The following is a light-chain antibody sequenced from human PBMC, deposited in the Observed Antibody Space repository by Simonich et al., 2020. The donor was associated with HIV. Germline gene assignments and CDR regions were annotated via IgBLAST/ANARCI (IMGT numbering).Light chain of an antibody. Sequence: DIVMTQSPDSLAVSLGERATINCKSSQSVLYSSNNKNYLAWYQQKPGQPPKLLIYWASTRESGVPDRFSGSGSGTDFTLTISSLQAEDVAVYYCQQYNTRPGTFGQGTKVEIK. CDR1: QSVLYSSNNKNY. CDR3: QQYNTRPGT. CDR2: WAS. J-gene: IGKJ1*01. V-gene: IGKV4-1*01.